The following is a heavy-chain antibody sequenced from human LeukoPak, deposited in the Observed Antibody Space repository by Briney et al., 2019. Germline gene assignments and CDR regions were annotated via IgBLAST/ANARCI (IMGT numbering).Heavy chain of an antibody. J-gene: IGHJ4*02. CDR1: GFSFQDYG. CDR2: INWSGGST. V-gene: IGHV3-20*04. CDR3: ARAGGLWYAEAYFDY. D-gene: IGHD6-13*01. Sequence: RGSLRLSCAASGFSFQDYGMRWVRQAPGQGLESVSGINWSGGSTFYADSMKGRFTISRDNAKKYLYLQVNSLRAEDTAAYYCARAGGLWYAEAYFDYWGQGALVTFAS.